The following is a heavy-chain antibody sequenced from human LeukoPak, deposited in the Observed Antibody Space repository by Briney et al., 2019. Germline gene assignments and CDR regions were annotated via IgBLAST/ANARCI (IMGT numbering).Heavy chain of an antibody. J-gene: IGHJ4*02. CDR3: AREIRPDYYDSIGYYF. CDR1: GFTFSSYE. V-gene: IGHV3-48*03. D-gene: IGHD3-22*01. Sequence: GGSLRLSCVASGFTFSSYEMNWVRQAPGKGLEWISYISSSGSPIYYADSVKGRFTISRDNAKNSLCLQMISLRAEDTAVYYCAREIRPDYYDSIGYYFGGQGTLVTVSS. CDR2: ISSSGSPI.